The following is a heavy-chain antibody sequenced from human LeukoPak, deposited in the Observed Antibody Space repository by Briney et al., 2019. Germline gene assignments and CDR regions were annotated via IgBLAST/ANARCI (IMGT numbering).Heavy chain of an antibody. Sequence: GASVKVSCKASGYTFTSYGISWVRQAPGQGLEWMGWISAYNGNTNYAQKLQGRVTMTTDTSTSTAYVELRSLRSDDTAVYYCARAPLPDLYYYDSSGPWIFDYWGQGTLVTVSS. CDR1: GYTFTSYG. CDR2: ISAYNGNT. V-gene: IGHV1-18*01. D-gene: IGHD3-22*01. J-gene: IGHJ4*02. CDR3: ARAPLPDLYYYDSSGPWIFDY.